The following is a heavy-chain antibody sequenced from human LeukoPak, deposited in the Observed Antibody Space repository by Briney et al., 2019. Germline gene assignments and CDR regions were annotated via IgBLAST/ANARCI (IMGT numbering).Heavy chain of an antibody. CDR3: AKVTYGSGTYGAFDS. D-gene: IGHD3-10*01. V-gene: IGHV3-23*01. Sequence: GGSLRLSCAASKFIFDDYGMNWVRQAPGKGLQWVSTISGSGDYTYYADSVKGRFTISRDNSKNTLYLQMNSLRAEDTAIYYCAKVTYGSGTYGAFDSWGQGTLVTVSS. J-gene: IGHJ4*02. CDR2: ISGSGDYT. CDR1: KFIFDDYG.